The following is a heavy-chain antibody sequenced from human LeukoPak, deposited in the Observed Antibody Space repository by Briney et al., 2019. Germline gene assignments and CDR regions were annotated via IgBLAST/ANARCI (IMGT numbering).Heavy chain of an antibody. CDR2: IYHSGST. Sequence: PSETLSLTCTVSGYSISSGYYWGWIRQPPGKGLEWIGSIYHSGSTYYNPSLKSRVTISVDTSKNQFSLKLSSVTAADTAVYYCARLSRYSYGIPDYWGQGTLVTVSS. CDR1: GYSISSGYY. V-gene: IGHV4-38-2*02. CDR3: ARLSRYSYGIPDY. D-gene: IGHD5-18*01. J-gene: IGHJ4*02.